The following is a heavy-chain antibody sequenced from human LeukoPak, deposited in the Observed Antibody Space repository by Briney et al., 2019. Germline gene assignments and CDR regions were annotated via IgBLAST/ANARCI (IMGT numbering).Heavy chain of an antibody. Sequence: SETLSLTCAVYGGSFSGYYWSWIRQPPGKGLEWIGEINHSGSTNYNPSLKSRVTISVDTSKNQFSLKLSSVTAADTAVYYCASIWFGEYQSDAFDIWGQGTMVTVSS. V-gene: IGHV4-34*01. CDR1: GGSFSGYY. D-gene: IGHD3-10*01. CDR3: ASIWFGEYQSDAFDI. CDR2: INHSGST. J-gene: IGHJ3*02.